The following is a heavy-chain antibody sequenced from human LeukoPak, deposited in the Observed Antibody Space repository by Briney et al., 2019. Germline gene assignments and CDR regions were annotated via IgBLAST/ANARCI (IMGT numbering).Heavy chain of an antibody. Sequence: SETLSLTCTVSGGSISSYYWSWIRQPPGKGLEWIGYIYYSGSTNYNPSLKSRVTISVDMSKNQFSLKLSSVTAADTAVYYCARAPSPGYYYDSSGYTYWYFDLWGRGALVTVSS. J-gene: IGHJ2*01. CDR3: ARAPSPGYYYDSSGYTYWYFDL. CDR1: GGSISSYY. CDR2: IYYSGST. D-gene: IGHD3-22*01. V-gene: IGHV4-59*01.